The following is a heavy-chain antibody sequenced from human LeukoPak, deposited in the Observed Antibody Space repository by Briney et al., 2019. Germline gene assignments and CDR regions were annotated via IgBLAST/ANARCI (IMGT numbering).Heavy chain of an antibody. CDR3: ASTNDFWSGSFDY. CDR2: IKQDGSEK. CDR1: GFTFSSYW. Sequence: SGGSLRLSCAASGFTFSSYWMSWVRQAPGKGLEWVANIKQDGSEKYYVDSVKGRFTISRDNAKNSLYLQMNSLRAEDTAVYYCASTNDFWSGSFDYWGQGTLVTVSS. D-gene: IGHD3-3*01. J-gene: IGHJ4*02. V-gene: IGHV3-7*01.